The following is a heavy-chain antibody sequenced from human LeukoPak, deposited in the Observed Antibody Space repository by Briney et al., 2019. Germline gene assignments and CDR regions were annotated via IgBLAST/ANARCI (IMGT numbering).Heavy chain of an antibody. D-gene: IGHD3-10*01. V-gene: IGHV1-2*02. CDR1: GYTFSGTGWY. CDR2: IHPNNGDT. Sequence: ASVTVSCKASGYTFSGTGWYLYWLRQAPGPGLECMGWIHPNNGDTAYAQKFEGRVAMTRDTSISTAYMELRRLRPDDTAVYFCARDGPAQMVDLDYWGQGTLVTVSS. CDR3: ARDGPAQMVDLDY. J-gene: IGHJ4*02.